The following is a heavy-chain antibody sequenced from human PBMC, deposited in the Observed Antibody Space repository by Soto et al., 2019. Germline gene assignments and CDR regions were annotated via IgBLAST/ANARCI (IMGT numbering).Heavy chain of an antibody. D-gene: IGHD3-10*01. V-gene: IGHV3-11*01. Sequence: VGSLRLSCEVSGLTFNEYYMSWIRQAPGKGLEWIAYISTGSINTYYGDSVKGRFTISRDNAKNSLYLEMNNLRAEDTAVYFCAGMKIVPLYFDYWGQGTVVTVSS. J-gene: IGHJ4*02. CDR2: ISTGSINT. CDR3: AGMKIVPLYFDY. CDR1: GLTFNEYY.